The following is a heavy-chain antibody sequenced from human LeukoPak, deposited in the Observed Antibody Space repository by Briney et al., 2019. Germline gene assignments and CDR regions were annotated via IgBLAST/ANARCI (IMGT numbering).Heavy chain of an antibody. CDR1: GFTIRDYA. D-gene: IGHD2-21*02. CDR2: ISNGNT. J-gene: IGHJ5*02. V-gene: IGHV3-23*01. Sequence: GGSLRLSCVGSGFTIRDYAMGWVRHPPGKGLECVSSISNGNTYYADSVRGRFTISRDDSKNMVYLQMNSLRDEDTALYYCVREAGYCASVCLKSNWFDPWGQGNLVTVSS. CDR3: VREAGYCASVCLKSNWFDP.